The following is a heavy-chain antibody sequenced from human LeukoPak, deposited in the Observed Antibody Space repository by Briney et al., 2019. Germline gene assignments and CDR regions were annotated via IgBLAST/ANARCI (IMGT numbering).Heavy chain of an antibody. D-gene: IGHD2-8*01. Sequence: GGSLRLSCAASGFIFSDYYMSWIRQAPGKGLEWVSFISDGGRPLHYADSVKGRFTISRDNAKNSLYLQMNSLRDEDTAVYFCARRYCTPSSCYSDYWGQGALVTVSS. J-gene: IGHJ4*02. CDR3: ARRYCTPSSCYSDY. CDR1: GFIFSDYY. CDR2: ISDGGRPL. V-gene: IGHV3-11*01.